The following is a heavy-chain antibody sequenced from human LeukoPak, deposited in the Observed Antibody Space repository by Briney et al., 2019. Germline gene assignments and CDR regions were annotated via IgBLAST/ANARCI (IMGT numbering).Heavy chain of an antibody. CDR2: IKKDGSEK. V-gene: IGHV3-7*01. J-gene: IGHJ4*02. Sequence: PGGSLRLSSAASGFTFSSYEMNWVRQAPGKGLEWVANIKKDGSEKYYVDSVKGRFTISRDNAKTSLYLQMNSLRAEDTAVYYCARDLSGVTGYTYGRGIDYWGQGTLVTVSS. D-gene: IGHD5-18*01. CDR3: ARDLSGVTGYTYGRGIDY. CDR1: GFTFSSYE.